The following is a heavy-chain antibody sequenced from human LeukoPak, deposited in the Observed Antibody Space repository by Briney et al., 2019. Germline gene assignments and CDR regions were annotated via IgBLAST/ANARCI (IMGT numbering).Heavy chain of an antibody. V-gene: IGHV3-30*18. CDR2: ISYDGSNK. Sequence: GRSLRLSCAASGFTFSSYGMHWVRQAPGKGLEWVAVISYDGSNKYYADSVKGRFTISRDNSKNTLYLQMNSLRAEETAVYYCAKDSARGGSWYYFDYWGQGTLVTVSS. CDR1: GFTFSSYG. J-gene: IGHJ4*02. CDR3: AKDSARGGSWYYFDY. D-gene: IGHD6-13*01.